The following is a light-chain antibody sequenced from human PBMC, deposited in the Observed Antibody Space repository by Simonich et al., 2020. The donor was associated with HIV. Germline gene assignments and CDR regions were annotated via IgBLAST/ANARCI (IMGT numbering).Light chain of an antibody. J-gene: IGKJ2*01. V-gene: IGKV3-20*01. Sequence: EIVMTQSPVTLSVSPGERATLSCRASQSVSSNLAWYQQKPGQAPRLLIYYASSRATGIPDRFSGSGSGTDFTLTISRLEPEDFAVYYCQQYGSSPPYTFGQGTKLEIK. CDR1: QSVSSN. CDR2: YAS. CDR3: QQYGSSPPYT.